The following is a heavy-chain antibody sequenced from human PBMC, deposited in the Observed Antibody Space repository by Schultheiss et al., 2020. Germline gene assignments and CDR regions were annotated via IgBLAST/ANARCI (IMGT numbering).Heavy chain of an antibody. CDR2: IVVGSGNT. D-gene: IGHD4-17*01. CDR1: GFTFTSSA. Sequence: SVKVSCKASGFTFTSSAVQWVRQARGQRLEWIGWIVVGSGNTNYAQKFQERVTITRDMSTSTAYMELSSLRSEDTAVYYCARDRGLYGALDAFDIWGQGTMVTVSS. V-gene: IGHV1-58*01. J-gene: IGHJ3*02. CDR3: ARDRGLYGALDAFDI.